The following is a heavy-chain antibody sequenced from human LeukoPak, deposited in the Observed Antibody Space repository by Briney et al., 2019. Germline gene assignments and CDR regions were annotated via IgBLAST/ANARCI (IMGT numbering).Heavy chain of an antibody. CDR2: ISAYIGNT. D-gene: IGHD3-9*01. V-gene: IGHV1-18*01. Sequence: GASVKVSCKASGYTFTSYGISWVRQAPGQGLEWRGWISAYIGNTNYAQRLQGRVTMTTDTSTSTGYMELRSLRSDDTAVYYCARDSSDILTDYYYMDVWGKGTTVTVSS. CDR3: ARDSSDILTDYYYMDV. CDR1: GYTFTSYG. J-gene: IGHJ6*03.